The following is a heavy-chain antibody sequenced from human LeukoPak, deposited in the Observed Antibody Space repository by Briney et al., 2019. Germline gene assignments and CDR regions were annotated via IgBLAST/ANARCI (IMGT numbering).Heavy chain of an antibody. CDR1: GGTFSSYA. Sequence: PEASVKVSCKASGGTFSSYAISWVRQAPGQGLEWMGGIIPIFGTANYAQQFQGRVTITADKSTSTAYMELSSLRSEDTAVYYCARELLNYYDSSGLDYWGQGTLVTVSS. CDR3: ARELLNYYDSSGLDY. CDR2: IIPIFGTA. J-gene: IGHJ4*02. D-gene: IGHD3-22*01. V-gene: IGHV1-69*06.